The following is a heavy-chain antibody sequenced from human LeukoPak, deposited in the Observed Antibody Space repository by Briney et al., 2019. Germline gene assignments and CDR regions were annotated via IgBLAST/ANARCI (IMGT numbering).Heavy chain of an antibody. D-gene: IGHD1-7*01. V-gene: IGHV3-30*04. CDR3: TREGMGTTFSAWFDP. CDR2: ISSDGSID. J-gene: IGHJ5*02. CDR1: GFTFSSYA. Sequence: GGSLRLSCAASGFTFSSYAMHWVRQAPGKGLEWVAVISSDGSIDYYADSMRGRFTVSRDNSKNTMYLQVNSLRAEDTAVYYCTREGMGTTFSAWFDPWGQGTLVTVSS.